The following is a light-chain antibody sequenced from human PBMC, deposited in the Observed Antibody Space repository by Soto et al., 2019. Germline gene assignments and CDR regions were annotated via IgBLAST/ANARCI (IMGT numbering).Light chain of an antibody. CDR2: AAS. J-gene: IGKJ5*01. CDR3: QQANSFPIT. V-gene: IGKV1D-12*01. Sequence: DIQMTQSPSSVSASVGDSVTITCRASXGISTWLAWFQQKPGEAPKLLIYAASSLQSGVPSRFXXXGSGTDXXXXXXXLXPEDFATYYCQQANSFPITFGQGTRLEIK. CDR1: XGISTW.